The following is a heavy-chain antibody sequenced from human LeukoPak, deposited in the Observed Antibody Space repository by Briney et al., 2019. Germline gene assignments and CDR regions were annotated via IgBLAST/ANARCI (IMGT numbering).Heavy chain of an antibody. CDR1: GYRFTSYW. Sequence: GDSLRISCKGSGYRFTSYWISWVRQMPGKGLEWMGRIDPSDSYTNYSPSFQGHVTISADKSISTAYLQWSSLRASDTAMYYCARTLTTDIDYWGQGTLVTVSS. V-gene: IGHV5-10-1*01. CDR2: IDPSDSYT. D-gene: IGHD4-11*01. J-gene: IGHJ4*02. CDR3: ARTLTTDIDY.